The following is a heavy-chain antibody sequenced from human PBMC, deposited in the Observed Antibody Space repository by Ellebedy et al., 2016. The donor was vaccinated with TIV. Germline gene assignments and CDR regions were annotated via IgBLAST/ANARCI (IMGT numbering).Heavy chain of an antibody. Sequence: AASVTVSCKAFVYSFSNYYMHWVRQAPGQGLEWMGIINPNDDTKYYTHNFQGRITVTRDTSANTIYMELSSLRSEDRAVYYCARGRGYSFDVCDVWGQGTMVAVSS. CDR2: INPNDDTK. CDR3: ARGRGYSFDVCDV. J-gene: IGHJ3*01. CDR1: VYSFSNYY. D-gene: IGHD5-18*01. V-gene: IGHV1-46*01.